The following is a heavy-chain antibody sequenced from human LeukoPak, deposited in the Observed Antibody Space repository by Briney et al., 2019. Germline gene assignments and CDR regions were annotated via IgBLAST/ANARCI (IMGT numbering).Heavy chain of an antibody. V-gene: IGHV3-15*01. J-gene: IGHJ4*02. Sequence: GGSLRLSCAASGFTFNNAWMNWVRQAPGKRLEWVGRIKSKTDGGTTDYTALVKGRFTISRDDSKNTLYLQMNSLNTEDTAVYYCTTDGFDLFTGYPFYYWGQGTLVTVSS. D-gene: IGHD3-9*01. CDR1: GFTFNNAW. CDR2: IKSKTDGGTT. CDR3: TTDGFDLFTGYPFYY.